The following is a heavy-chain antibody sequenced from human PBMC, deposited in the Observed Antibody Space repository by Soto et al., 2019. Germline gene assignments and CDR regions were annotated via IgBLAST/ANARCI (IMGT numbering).Heavy chain of an antibody. CDR2: IRGSGGGT. J-gene: IGHJ6*02. D-gene: IGHD3-10*01. Sequence: PGGSLRLSCAASGFPFSMFAMNWVRQAPGKGLEWVSGIRGSGGGTYYADSVKGRFTISRDDSRNMLYLKMNTLRGEDTAVYYCAKASGRVHYGMHVWGQGTTVTVSS. CDR1: GFPFSMFA. CDR3: AKASGRVHYGMHV. V-gene: IGHV3-23*01.